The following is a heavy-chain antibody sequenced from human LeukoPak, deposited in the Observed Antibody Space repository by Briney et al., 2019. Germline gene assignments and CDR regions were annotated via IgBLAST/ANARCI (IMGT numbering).Heavy chain of an antibody. Sequence: SVKVSCKASGFTFTSSAMQWVRQARAQRLEWIGWIVVGSGNTNYAQKFQERVTITRDMSTSTAYMELSSLRSEDTAVYYCAAASSFYSSGWYGSGDYWGQGTLVTVSS. V-gene: IGHV1-58*02. CDR2: IVVGSGNT. CDR3: AAASSFYSSGWYGSGDY. J-gene: IGHJ4*02. D-gene: IGHD6-19*01. CDR1: GFTFTSSA.